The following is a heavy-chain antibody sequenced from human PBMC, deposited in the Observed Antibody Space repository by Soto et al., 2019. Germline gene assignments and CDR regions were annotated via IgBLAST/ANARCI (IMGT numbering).Heavy chain of an antibody. CDR1: GGTFNSNA. D-gene: IGHD5-18*01. Sequence: SVKVSCEASGGTFNSNAISWVRQAPGQGLEGVGGIIPVFGTTNYAQKFQGRVTISADASTGTAYMELNSLRSEDTALYYCASRWGYSYGSGGYFDLWGRGTLVTVSS. J-gene: IGHJ2*01. CDR2: IIPVFGTT. CDR3: ASRWGYSYGSGGYFDL. V-gene: IGHV1-69*13.